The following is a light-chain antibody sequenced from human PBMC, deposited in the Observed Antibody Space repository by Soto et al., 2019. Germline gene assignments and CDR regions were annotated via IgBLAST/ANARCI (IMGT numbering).Light chain of an antibody. CDR3: GTWDTSLTAVV. CDR2: DNH. V-gene: IGLV1-51*01. J-gene: IGLJ2*01. CDR1: TSNIGENF. Sequence: QSVLTQPPSISAAPGQQVTISCSGTTSNIGENFVSWYQQLPGTAPKLLIYDNHKRPSGVPDRFSGSKSGTSATLGITGLQTGDEADYYCGTWDTSLTAVVFGGGTQLTVL.